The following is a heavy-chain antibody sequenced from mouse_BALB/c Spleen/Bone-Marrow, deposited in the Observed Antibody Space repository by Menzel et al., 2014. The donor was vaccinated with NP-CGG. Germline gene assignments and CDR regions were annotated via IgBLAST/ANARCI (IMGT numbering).Heavy chain of an antibody. Sequence: VQLQQSGAELAKPGASVKMSCKASGYTFTNYWMHWVKQRPGQGLEWIGYINPSTGYTEYNQKFKDKATLTADISSSTAYMQLSSLTSEDSAVYYCARIYYYGRDYWGQGATLTVSS. CDR1: GYTFTNYW. CDR2: INPSTGYT. V-gene: IGHV1-7*01. J-gene: IGHJ2*01. D-gene: IGHD1-1*01. CDR3: ARIYYYGRDY.